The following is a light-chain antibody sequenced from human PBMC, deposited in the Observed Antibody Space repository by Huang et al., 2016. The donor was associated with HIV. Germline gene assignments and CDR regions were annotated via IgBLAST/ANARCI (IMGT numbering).Light chain of an antibody. V-gene: IGKV3-20*01. Sequence: EIVLTQSPGTLSLSPGERATLACRASQSVSSSYFAWYQQKPGQAPRLLIYDASSRATGIPDRFSGSGSGTDFTITISRLEPEDFAVYYCHQYGSSPRTFGQGTKVEIK. CDR1: QSVSSSY. CDR2: DAS. CDR3: HQYGSSPRT. J-gene: IGKJ1*01.